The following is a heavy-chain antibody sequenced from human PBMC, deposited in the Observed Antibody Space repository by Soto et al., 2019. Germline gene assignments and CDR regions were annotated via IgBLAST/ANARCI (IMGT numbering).Heavy chain of an antibody. CDR3: AKGLSIPRIAVDGTDVNFDY. CDR1: GFTFDDYA. Sequence: EVQLVESGGGLVQPGRSLRLSCAASGFTFDDYAMHWVRQAPGKGLEWVSGISWNSGSIGYADSVKGRFTISRDNAKNALYLQMNRLRAEDTAVYSCAKGLSIPRIAVDGTDVNFDYWGQGTLVTVSS. D-gene: IGHD6-19*01. J-gene: IGHJ4*02. CDR2: ISWNSGSI. V-gene: IGHV3-9*01.